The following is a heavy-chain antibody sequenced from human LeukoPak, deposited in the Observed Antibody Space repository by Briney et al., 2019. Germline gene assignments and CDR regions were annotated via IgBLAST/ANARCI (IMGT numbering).Heavy chain of an antibody. J-gene: IGHJ4*02. D-gene: IGHD3-10*01. CDR1: GGSISSSSYY. Sequence: SETLSLTCTVSGGSISSSSYYWSWIRQPPGKGLEWIGYIYYSGGTNYNPSLKSRVTISVDTSKNQFSLKLGSVTAADTAVYYCARGGSYFGYWGQGTLVTVSS. CDR3: ARGGSYFGY. V-gene: IGHV4-61*01. CDR2: IYYSGGT.